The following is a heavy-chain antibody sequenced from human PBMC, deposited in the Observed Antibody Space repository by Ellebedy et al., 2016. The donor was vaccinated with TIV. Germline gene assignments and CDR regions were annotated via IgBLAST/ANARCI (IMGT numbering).Heavy chain of an antibody. J-gene: IGHJ6*02. Sequence: PGGSLRLSCAASGFTFSSNWMSWVRLAPGKGLEWVANIKPDGSEGYYADSVKGRFTVSRDNAKHSLFLQMNSLTAEDTAVYYCARNQFWGQGTTVTVSS. V-gene: IGHV3-7*03. CDR1: GFTFSSNW. CDR3: ARNQF. CDR2: IKPDGSEG.